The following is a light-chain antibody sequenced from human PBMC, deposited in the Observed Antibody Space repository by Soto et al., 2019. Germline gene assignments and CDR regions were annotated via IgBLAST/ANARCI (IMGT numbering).Light chain of an antibody. CDR3: QQYAASPLT. CDR1: QSFSISY. V-gene: IGKV3-20*01. J-gene: IGKJ4*01. CDR2: DAS. Sequence: EIVLTQSPGTLSLSPGERVTLSCRASQSFSISYLAWYQQKPGQAPRLLIYDASFRATGIPDRFSGSGSGTDFSLTISRLEPEDFAMYYCQQYAASPLTCGGGTKVDIK.